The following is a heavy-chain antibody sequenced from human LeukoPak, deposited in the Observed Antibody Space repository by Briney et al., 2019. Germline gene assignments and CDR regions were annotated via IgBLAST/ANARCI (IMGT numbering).Heavy chain of an antibody. CDR1: GGSISSGGYY. Sequence: SETLSLTCTVSGGSISSGGYYWSWIRQHPGKGLEWIGYIYYSGSTYYNPSLKSRVTISVDTSKNQFSLKLSSVTAADTAVYYCASYYYDSSGRSPAGGSKQEYYFDYWGQGTLVTVSS. V-gene: IGHV4-31*03. D-gene: IGHD3-22*01. J-gene: IGHJ4*02. CDR2: IYYSGST. CDR3: ASYYYDSSGRSPAGGSKQEYYFDY.